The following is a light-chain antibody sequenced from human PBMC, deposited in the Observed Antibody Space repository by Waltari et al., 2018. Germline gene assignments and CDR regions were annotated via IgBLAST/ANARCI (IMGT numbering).Light chain of an antibody. J-gene: IGLJ3*02. CDR3: SSYTSSISWV. Sequence: QSALTQPASVSGSPGQSITISCTGTSSXVGGYNYVSWYQHHPGKAPKLMIYEVSNRPSGVSNRFSGSKSGNTASLTISGLQAEDEAHYYCSSYTSSISWVFXGGTKLTVL. CDR2: EVS. CDR1: SSXVGGYNY. V-gene: IGLV2-14*01.